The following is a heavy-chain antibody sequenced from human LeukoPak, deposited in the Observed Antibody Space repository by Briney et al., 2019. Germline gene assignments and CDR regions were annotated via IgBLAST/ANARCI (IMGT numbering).Heavy chain of an antibody. CDR3: ARHRLRTTGGRYNWLDP. J-gene: IGHJ5*02. CDR1: GGSIRSYY. CDR2: IYYSGST. Sequence: SETLSLTCTVSGGSIRSYYWSWIRQPPGKGLEWIGYIYYSGSTNYNPSLKSRVTISVDTSKNQFSLKLSSVTAADTAVYYCARHRLRTTGGRYNWLDPWGQGTLVTVSS. D-gene: IGHD5/OR15-5a*01. V-gene: IGHV4-59*08.